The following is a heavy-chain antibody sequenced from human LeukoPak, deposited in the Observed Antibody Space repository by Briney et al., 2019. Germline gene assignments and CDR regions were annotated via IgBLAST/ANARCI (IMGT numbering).Heavy chain of an antibody. CDR2: IYYSGST. D-gene: IGHD3-22*01. V-gene: IGHV4-39*01. Sequence: SETLSLTCTVSGGSISSSSYYWGWIRQPPGKGLEWIGSIYYSGSTYYNPSLKSRVTISVDTSKNQFSLKLSSVTAADTAVYYCARLRYYDSSGYYGDFDYWGQGTLVTVSS. J-gene: IGHJ4*02. CDR1: GGSISSSSYY. CDR3: ARLRYYDSSGYYGDFDY.